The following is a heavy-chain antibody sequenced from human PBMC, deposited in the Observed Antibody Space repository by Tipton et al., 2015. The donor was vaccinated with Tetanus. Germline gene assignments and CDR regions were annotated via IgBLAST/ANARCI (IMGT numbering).Heavy chain of an antibody. D-gene: IGHD1-1*01. CDR2: IYYSGST. J-gene: IGHJ3*01. CDR3: ARQTLSLERLFKPPDVLDL. CDR1: GGSISSSSYY. V-gene: IGHV4-39*01. Sequence: TLSLTCTVSGGSISSSSYYWGWIRQPPGKGLEWIGSIYYSGSTFYNPSLKDRVSISVDRSKNQFSLRLSSVTAADTSLYYCARQTLSLERLFKPPDVLDLWGQGTMVTVSS.